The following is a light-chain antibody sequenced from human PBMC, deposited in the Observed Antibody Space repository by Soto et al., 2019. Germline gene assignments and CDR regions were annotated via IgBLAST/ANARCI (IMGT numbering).Light chain of an antibody. V-gene: IGLV2-14*03. CDR1: GSDIGAYNY. CDR2: DVS. Sequence: SALTQPASVSGSPGQSITISCTGTGSDIGAYNYVSWYQQHPGKAPKLIIYDVSNRPSGLSNRFSGSKSASTASLTISGLQSEDEADYYCSSYTTRSALFVVFGGGTKLTVL. J-gene: IGLJ2*01. CDR3: SSYTTRSALFVV.